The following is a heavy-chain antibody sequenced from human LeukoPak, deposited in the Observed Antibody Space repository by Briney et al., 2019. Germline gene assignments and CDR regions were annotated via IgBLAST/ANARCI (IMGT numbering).Heavy chain of an antibody. Sequence: SETLSLTCTVSGDSISSGDYYWTWIRQHPGKGLEWIGCIYYSGSTYYNLSLKSRVIISADTSKNHFSLKLSSVTAADTAVYYCARVREATTAPFSDYWGQGILVTVSS. CDR2: IYYSGST. D-gene: IGHD4-11*01. CDR1: GDSISSGDYY. CDR3: ARVREATTAPFSDY. J-gene: IGHJ4*02. V-gene: IGHV4-31*03.